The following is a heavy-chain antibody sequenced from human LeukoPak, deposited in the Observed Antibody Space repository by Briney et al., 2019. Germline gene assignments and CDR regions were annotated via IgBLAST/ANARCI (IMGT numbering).Heavy chain of an antibody. D-gene: IGHD3-22*01. Sequence: SVKVSCKASGGTFSSYAISWVRQAPGQGLEWMGGIIPIFGTANYAQKFQGRVTITTDESTSTAYMELSSLRSEDTAVYYCARDMRHYRNYDSNAYYYNLQYWGQGTRVTVSS. V-gene: IGHV1-69*05. J-gene: IGHJ4*02. CDR2: IIPIFGTA. CDR1: GGTFSSYA. CDR3: ARDMRHYRNYDSNAYYYNLQY.